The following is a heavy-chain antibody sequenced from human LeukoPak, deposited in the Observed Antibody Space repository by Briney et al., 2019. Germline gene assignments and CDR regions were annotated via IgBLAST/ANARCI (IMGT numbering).Heavy chain of an antibody. Sequence: GGSLRLSCAASGFTLITNDMTWVRQAPGEGLEWVLVLYSDGNTKYTDSVQGRFTISRDNSKNTLYLEMNSLSPDDTAVYYCARGVEPLAANTLAYWGQGTLVTVSS. J-gene: IGHJ4*02. CDR1: GFTLITND. CDR2: LYSDGNT. D-gene: IGHD1-14*01. CDR3: ARGVEPLAANTLAY. V-gene: IGHV3-53*01.